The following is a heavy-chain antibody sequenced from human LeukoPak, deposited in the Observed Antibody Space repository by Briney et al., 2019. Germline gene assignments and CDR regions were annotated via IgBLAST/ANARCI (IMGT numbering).Heavy chain of an antibody. J-gene: IGHJ4*02. CDR1: GGSFSGYY. CDR3: ARGRSGYSYGPRFDY. D-gene: IGHD5-18*01. Sequence: SETLSLTCAVYGGSFSGYYWSWIRQPPGKGLEWIGEINHSGSTNYNPSLKSRVTISVDTSKNQFSLKLSSVTAADTAMYYCARGRSGYSYGPRFDYWGQGTLVTVSS. CDR2: INHSGST. V-gene: IGHV4-34*01.